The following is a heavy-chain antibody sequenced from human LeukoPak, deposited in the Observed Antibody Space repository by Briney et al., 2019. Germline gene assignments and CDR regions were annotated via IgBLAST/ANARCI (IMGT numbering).Heavy chain of an antibody. CDR2: ISSSGSTI. J-gene: IGHJ5*02. CDR1: GFTFSDYY. D-gene: IGHD2-15*01. Sequence: PGGSLRLSCAASGFTFSDYYMSWIRQAPGKGLEWVSYISSSGSTIYYADSVKGRFTISRDNAKNSLYLQMNSLRAEDTAVYYCATDLRPYCSGGSCYQDWFDPWGQGTLVTVSS. V-gene: IGHV3-11*01. CDR3: ATDLRPYCSGGSCYQDWFDP.